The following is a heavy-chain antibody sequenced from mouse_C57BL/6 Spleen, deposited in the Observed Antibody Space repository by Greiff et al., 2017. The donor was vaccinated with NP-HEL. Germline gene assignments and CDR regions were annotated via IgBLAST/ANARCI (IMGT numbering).Heavy chain of an antibody. J-gene: IGHJ4*01. CDR3: ARHAPTSSYAMDN. CDR1: GFSLTSYG. Sequence: VKLVESGPGLVAPSQSLSITCTVSGFSLTSYGVHWVRQPPGKGLEWLVVIWSDGSTTYNSALKSRLSISKDNSKSQVFLKMNSLQTDDTAMYYCARHAPTSSYAMDNWGQGTSVTVSS. D-gene: IGHD1-1*01. CDR2: IWSDGST. V-gene: IGHV2-6-1*01.